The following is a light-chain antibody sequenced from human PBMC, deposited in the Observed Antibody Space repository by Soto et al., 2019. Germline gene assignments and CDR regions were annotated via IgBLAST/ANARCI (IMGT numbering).Light chain of an antibody. CDR1: QRVSSSY. J-gene: IGKJ1*01. Sequence: DIVLTQSPGTLSLSPGERATLSWRASQRVSSSYLAWYQQKPGQAPRLLIYGASSRATGIPDRFSGSGSGTDFTLTISRLEPEDFAVYYCQQYGSSPRTFGQGTKVDIK. CDR2: GAS. V-gene: IGKV3-20*01. CDR3: QQYGSSPRT.